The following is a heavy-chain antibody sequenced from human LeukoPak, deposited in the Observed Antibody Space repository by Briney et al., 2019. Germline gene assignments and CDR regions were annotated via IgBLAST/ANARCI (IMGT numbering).Heavy chain of an antibody. Sequence: KSGGSLRLSCEASGFTFSIYVMSWVRQTPGKGLEWVSSIDGSSSNTYYADSVKGRFTISRDNAKNTLYLQMNSLRAEDTAVYYCARDVWSGYPGNNLFDYWGQGTLVTVSS. V-gene: IGHV3-21*01. CDR3: ARDVWSGYPGNNLFDY. J-gene: IGHJ4*02. D-gene: IGHD3-3*01. CDR1: GFTFSIYV. CDR2: IDGSSSNT.